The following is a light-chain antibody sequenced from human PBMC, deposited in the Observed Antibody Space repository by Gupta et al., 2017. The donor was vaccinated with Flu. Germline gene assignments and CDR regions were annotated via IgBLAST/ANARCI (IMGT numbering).Light chain of an antibody. Sequence: FMLPQPHSVSESPGTPVTISCTRSSGSIGNNYVQWYQQRPGGAPATVIYEDNKRPSGVPDRVSGSVDSASNAASLTISGLTTEDEADYYCQSDDGNNPWVIGGGTRLTVL. V-gene: IGLV6-57*03. CDR1: SGSIGNNY. J-gene: IGLJ3*02. CDR2: EDN. CDR3: QSDDGNNPWV.